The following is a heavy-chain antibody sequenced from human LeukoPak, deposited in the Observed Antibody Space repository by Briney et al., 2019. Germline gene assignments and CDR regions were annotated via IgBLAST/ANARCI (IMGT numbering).Heavy chain of an antibody. CDR3: ASRRAIWSGYLGWFDP. J-gene: IGHJ5*02. CDR2: IYYSGST. Sequence: SETLSLTCTVSGGSISSYYWSWLRQPPGKGLEWIGYIYYSGSTNYNPSLKSRVTISVGTSKNQFSLRLSSVTAADTAVYYCASRRAIWSGYLGWFDPWGQGTLVTVSS. D-gene: IGHD3-3*01. V-gene: IGHV4-59*01. CDR1: GGSISSYY.